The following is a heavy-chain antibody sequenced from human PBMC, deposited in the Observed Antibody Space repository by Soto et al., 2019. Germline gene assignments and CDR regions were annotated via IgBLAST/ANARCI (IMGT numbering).Heavy chain of an antibody. CDR3: AKDRLGVMDV. CDR2: ISGSGGST. Sequence: GGSLRLSCAASGFTFSSYAMSWVRQAPGKGLEWVSAISGSGGSTYYADSVKGRFTISRDNSKNTLYLQMNSLRAEDAAVYFCAKDRLGVMDVWGQGTTVTVSS. V-gene: IGHV3-23*01. J-gene: IGHJ6*02. D-gene: IGHD3-16*01. CDR1: GFTFSSYA.